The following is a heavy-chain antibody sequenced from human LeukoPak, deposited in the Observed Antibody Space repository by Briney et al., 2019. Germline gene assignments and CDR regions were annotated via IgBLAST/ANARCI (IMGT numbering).Heavy chain of an antibody. V-gene: IGHV4-59*01. Sequence: PSETLSLTCTVSGVSISSYYWSWIRQPPGKGLEWIGYIYYSGSTNYNPSLKSRVTISVDTSKNQFSLKLSSVTAADTAVYYCARETSSGWFDAFDIWGQGTMVTVSS. CDR3: ARETSSGWFDAFDI. CDR1: GVSISSYY. D-gene: IGHD6-19*01. J-gene: IGHJ3*02. CDR2: IYYSGST.